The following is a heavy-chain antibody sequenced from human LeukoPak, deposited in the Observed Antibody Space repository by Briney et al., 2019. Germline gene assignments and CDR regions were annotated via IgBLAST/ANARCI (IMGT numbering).Heavy chain of an antibody. CDR2: IYHSGRT. D-gene: IGHD1-1*01. CDR3: ATGRQGNY. CDR1: GGSISSTNW. V-gene: IGHV4-4*02. Sequence: SETLSLTCAVSGGSISSTNWWSWVRQPPEKGLEWIGEIYHSGRTNYNPSLESRVTMSVDKSKNQFSLKLNSMTAADTAVYYCATGRQGNYWGQGTMVIVSS. J-gene: IGHJ3*01.